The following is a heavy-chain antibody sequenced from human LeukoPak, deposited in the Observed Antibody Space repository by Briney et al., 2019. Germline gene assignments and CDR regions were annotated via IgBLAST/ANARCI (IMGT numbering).Heavy chain of an antibody. Sequence: GASVKLSCKASGFTLTRYYMHWVLQDPRQGLQWMGWIKPNSGDTDYAQKFQGRVTMTRDTSISTVYMELSSLRSDDTAVYYCARADSVPAGDYHYWYMDVWGKGTTVTVSS. CDR3: ARADSVPAGDYHYWYMDV. CDR2: IKPNSGDT. V-gene: IGHV1-2*02. CDR1: GFTLTRYY. J-gene: IGHJ6*03. D-gene: IGHD2-2*01.